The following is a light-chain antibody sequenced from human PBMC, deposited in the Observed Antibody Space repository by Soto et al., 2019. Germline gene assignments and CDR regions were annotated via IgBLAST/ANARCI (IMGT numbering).Light chain of an antibody. V-gene: IGLV2-14*01. Sequence: QSALTQPASVSWSPGQSITISCTGTSSDIGGYNYVSWYQQHPGKAPKLMIYDVSYRPSGVSNRFSGSKSGNTASLTISGLQAEDEADYYCSSFSDNYTLEVFGGGTKLTVL. CDR2: DVS. J-gene: IGLJ2*01. CDR3: SSFSDNYTLEV. CDR1: SSDIGGYNY.